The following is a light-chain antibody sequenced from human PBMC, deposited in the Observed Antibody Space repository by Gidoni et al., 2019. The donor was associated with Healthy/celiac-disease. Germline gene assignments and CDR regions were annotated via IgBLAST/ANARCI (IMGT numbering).Light chain of an antibody. CDR2: GAS. V-gene: IGKV3-20*01. CDR3: QQYGSSPRLT. CDR1: QSVSSSY. J-gene: IGKJ4*01. Sequence: EIVLTQSPGTLSLSPGERAILSCRASQSVSSSYLAWYQQKPGQAPRLLIYGASSRATGIPDRFSGSGSGTDFTLTISRLEPEDFAVYYCQQYGSSPRLTFGGGTKVEIK.